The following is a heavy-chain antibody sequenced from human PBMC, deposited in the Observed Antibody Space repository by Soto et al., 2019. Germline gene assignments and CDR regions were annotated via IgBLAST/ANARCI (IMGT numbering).Heavy chain of an antibody. CDR1: GGTFGSYA. CDR2: IIPIFGTA. D-gene: IGHD3-3*01. CDR3: ARMGPVVRVYDFWSGYPTNWFDP. J-gene: IGHJ5*02. V-gene: IGHV1-69*13. Sequence: SVKVSCKASGGTFGSYAISWVRQAPGQGLEWMGGIIPIFGTANYAQKFQGRVTITADESTSTAYMELSSLRSEDTAVYYCARMGPVVRVYDFWSGYPTNWFDPWGQGTLVTVSS.